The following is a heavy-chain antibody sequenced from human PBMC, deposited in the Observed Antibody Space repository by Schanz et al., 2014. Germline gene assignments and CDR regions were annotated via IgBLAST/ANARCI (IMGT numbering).Heavy chain of an antibody. Sequence: QVQWVQSGADVKKPGTAVKVSCKASEYTFTRHYMHWVRQAPGQELEWMGIINSTGGTTSLAQKFQRRGTLTSDTSTSTVYMELSSLRSEDTAVYYCASALTTWGGMDVGGQGTTVTVSS. D-gene: IGHD4-4*01. J-gene: IGHJ6*02. V-gene: IGHV1-46*01. CDR2: INSTGGTT. CDR1: EYTFTRHY. CDR3: ASALTTWGGMDV.